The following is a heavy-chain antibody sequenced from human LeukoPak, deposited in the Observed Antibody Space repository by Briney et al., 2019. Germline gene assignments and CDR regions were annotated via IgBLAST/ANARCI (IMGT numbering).Heavy chain of an antibody. D-gene: IGHD3-10*01. J-gene: IGHJ4*02. V-gene: IGHV3-23*01. CDR3: AKGASMVRGASGY. CDR2: ISGSGGST. Sequence: GGSLRLSCSASGFTFSSYAMNWVRQAPGKGLEWVSAISGSGGSTYYADSVKGRFTISRDNSKNTLYLQMNSLRAEDTAVYYCAKGASMVRGASGYWGQGTLVTVSS. CDR1: GFTFSSYA.